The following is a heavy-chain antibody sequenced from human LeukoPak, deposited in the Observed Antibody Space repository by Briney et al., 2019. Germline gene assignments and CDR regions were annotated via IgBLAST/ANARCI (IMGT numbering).Heavy chain of an antibody. CDR3: AKDNRRHYTSGPNPDSLH. V-gene: IGHV3-9*01. Sequence: GGSLRLSCAASGFAFNDHGMHWVRQAPGKGLEWVSGISWNSGSIGYADSVKGRFTIPRDNVKNSLYLQMNSLRVEDTAFYYCAKDNRRHYTSGPNPDSLHWGQGALVTVSS. CDR2: ISWNSGSI. J-gene: IGHJ4*02. CDR1: GFAFNDHG. D-gene: IGHD6-19*01.